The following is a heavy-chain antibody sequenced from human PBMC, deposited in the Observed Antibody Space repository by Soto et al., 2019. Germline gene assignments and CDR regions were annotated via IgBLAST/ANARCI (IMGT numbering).Heavy chain of an antibody. D-gene: IGHD6-6*01. Sequence: SVKVSCKASGGTFSNYSFSWVRQAPGQGLQWMGGILPIFGPTKYAQRFQGRVTITADESTSTAYMEVSSLRSEDTAVYYCARVLESKYSSSSGWFDPWGPGTLVTVSS. V-gene: IGHV1-69*13. J-gene: IGHJ5*02. CDR2: ILPIFGPT. CDR1: GGTFSNYS. CDR3: ARVLESKYSSSSGWFDP.